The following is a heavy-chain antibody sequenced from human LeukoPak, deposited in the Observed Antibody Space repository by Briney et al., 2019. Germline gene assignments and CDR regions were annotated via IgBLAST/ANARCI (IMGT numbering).Heavy chain of an antibody. CDR3: ARDRWGYSYGGD. V-gene: IGHV1-69*13. J-gene: IGHJ4*02. Sequence: ASVKVSCKASGGTFSSYAISWVRQAPGQGLEWMGGIIPIFGTANYAQKFQGRVTITADESTSTADMELSSLRAEDTAVYYCARDRWGYSYGGDWGQGTLVTVSS. CDR2: IIPIFGTA. D-gene: IGHD5-18*01. CDR1: GGTFSSYA.